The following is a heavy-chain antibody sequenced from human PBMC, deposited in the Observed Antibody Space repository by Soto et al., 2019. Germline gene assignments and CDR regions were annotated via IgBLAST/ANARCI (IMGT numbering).Heavy chain of an antibody. CDR2: IHRAGVT. J-gene: IGHJ4*02. CDR3: AGRPEIHPR. CDR1: GGSTSSSDW. D-gene: IGHD1-26*01. V-gene: IGHV4-4*02. Sequence: QVHLQESGPGLVKPSEILSLTCAISGGSTSSSDWWTWVRQPPGEGLEWIGEIHRAGVTNYNSSLKSRLTISLDHSRNQFSLSLTSVTAADAAVYFCAGRPEIHPRWGQGILVPVSS.